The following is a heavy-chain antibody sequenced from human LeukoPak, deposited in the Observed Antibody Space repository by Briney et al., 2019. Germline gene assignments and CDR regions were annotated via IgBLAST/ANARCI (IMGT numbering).Heavy chain of an antibody. CDR2: INYSGTT. CDR3: ARDGPHDSGAFDI. V-gene: IGHV4-39*07. D-gene: IGHD3-22*01. CDR1: GGSISSNTYY. Sequence: PSETLSLTCSVSGGSISSNTYYWGWIRQPPGKGLEWIATINYSGTTHYNPSLKSRVTISADTSNNQLSLKLNSLTAADTAVYYCARDGPHDSGAFDIWGEGTRVAVSS. J-gene: IGHJ3*02.